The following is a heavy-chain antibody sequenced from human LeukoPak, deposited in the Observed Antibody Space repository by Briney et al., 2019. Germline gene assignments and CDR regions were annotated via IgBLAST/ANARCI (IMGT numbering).Heavy chain of an antibody. Sequence: PSETLSLTCTVSGGSISSYDWSWIRQPPGKGLEWIGDIYDSGSTNYNPSLTSPVTPSANTSKHQFSKKLSSVPAADTAVYDCTPHSYRGYFFVSWGQRTLVTVPS. CDR3: TPHSYRGYFFVS. CDR1: GGSISSYD. CDR2: IYDSGST. D-gene: IGHD5-12*01. J-gene: IGHJ4*02. V-gene: IGHV4-59*08.